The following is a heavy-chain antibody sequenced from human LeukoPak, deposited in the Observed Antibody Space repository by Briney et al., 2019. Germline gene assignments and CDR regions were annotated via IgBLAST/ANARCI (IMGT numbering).Heavy chain of an antibody. CDR3: ARLSYYDSSGYPGFEAFDI. Sequence: GGSLRLSCAASGFNFSSYSMNWVRQAPGKGLEWVSYISSSSSTIYYADSVKGRFTISRDNAKNSLYLQMNSLRAEDTAVYYCARLSYYDSSGYPGFEAFDIWGQGTMVTVSS. D-gene: IGHD3-22*01. CDR2: ISSSSSTI. CDR1: GFNFSSYS. J-gene: IGHJ3*02. V-gene: IGHV3-48*01.